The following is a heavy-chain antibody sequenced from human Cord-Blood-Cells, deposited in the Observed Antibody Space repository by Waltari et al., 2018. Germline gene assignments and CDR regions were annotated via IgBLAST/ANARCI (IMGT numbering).Heavy chain of an antibody. J-gene: IGHJ3*02. CDR1: VGYFSGYY. V-gene: IGHV4-34*01. CDR2: IKHSGST. Sequence: QVQLQQWGAGLLKPSETLSLTCAVYVGYFSGYYWSWIRQPPGKGLEWIGEIKHSGSTNSIPSLKSRVTISVDTSKNLFSLKLGSGTAADTSVYYCARGWRDAFDIWGQGTMVTVSS. CDR3: ARGWRDAFDI.